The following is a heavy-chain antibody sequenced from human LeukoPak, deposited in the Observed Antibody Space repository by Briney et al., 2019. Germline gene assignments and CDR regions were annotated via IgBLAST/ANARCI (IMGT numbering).Heavy chain of an antibody. Sequence: PGGSLRLSCAASGCTFSSYAMSWAGRAPGKGLEGASPFSGSGGSTYYADSVKGRFTISRDNSKNTLYLQMNSLRAEDTAVYYCAKVNFDWLLSNFDYWGQGTLVTVSS. V-gene: IGHV3-23*01. D-gene: IGHD3-9*01. J-gene: IGHJ4*02. CDR1: GCTFSSYA. CDR2: FSGSGGST. CDR3: AKVNFDWLLSNFDY.